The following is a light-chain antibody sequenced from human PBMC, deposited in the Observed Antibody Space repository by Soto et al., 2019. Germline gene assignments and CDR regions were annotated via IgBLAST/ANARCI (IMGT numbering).Light chain of an antibody. CDR3: QQYLSSPELT. Sequence: EIVLTQSPGTLSLSPGEIATLFCRASPSVSTNYLAWYQQRPGQAPTLVVYAASNRPAGIPDRFSGSGSGTDFTLTISRLEPEDFAVYYCQQYLSSPELTFGQGTRLEIK. CDR2: AAS. CDR1: PSVSTNY. V-gene: IGKV3-20*01. J-gene: IGKJ5*01.